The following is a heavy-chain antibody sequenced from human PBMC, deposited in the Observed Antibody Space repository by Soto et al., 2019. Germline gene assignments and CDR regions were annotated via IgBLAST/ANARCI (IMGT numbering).Heavy chain of an antibody. Sequence: QVQLVQSGAEVKKPGSSVKVSCKASGGTFSSYAISWVRQAPGQGLEWMGGIIPIFGTANYAQKFQGRVTITAAESTRTAYMDLSSLRSEDTAVYYCARMVTYDSLTSYYRGTKGYYYYGMDVWGQGTTVTVSS. CDR2: IIPIFGTA. D-gene: IGHD3-9*01. J-gene: IGHJ6*02. CDR3: ARMVTYDSLTSYYRGTKGYYYYGMDV. CDR1: GGTFSSYA. V-gene: IGHV1-69*01.